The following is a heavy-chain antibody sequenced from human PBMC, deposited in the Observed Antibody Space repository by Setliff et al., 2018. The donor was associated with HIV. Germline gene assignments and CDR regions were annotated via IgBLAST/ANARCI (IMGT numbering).Heavy chain of an antibody. J-gene: IGHJ4*02. V-gene: IGHV1-69*04. CDR2: IIPIVTIA. Sequence: SVKVSCKASGGTFSSYAISWVRQAPGQGLEWMGRIIPIVTIAHYAEQFVGRVTITADKSTSTSYMHLSSLRVEDTAVYYCAAGYLRYSSGWYYFDYWGQGTLVTVSS. D-gene: IGHD6-19*01. CDR1: GGTFSSYA. CDR3: AAGYLRYSSGWYYFDY.